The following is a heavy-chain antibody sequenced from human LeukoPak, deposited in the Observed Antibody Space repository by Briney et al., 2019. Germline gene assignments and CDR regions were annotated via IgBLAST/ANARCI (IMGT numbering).Heavy chain of an antibody. CDR2: ISAYNGNT. D-gene: IGHD6-13*01. V-gene: IGHV1-18*01. Sequence: ASVKVSCKASGYTFTSYGISWVRQAPGQGLEWVGWISAYNGNTNYAQKLQGRVTMTTDTSTSTAYMELRSLRSDDTAVYYCARTQDGYSSSWYKYWGQGTLVTVSS. CDR3: ARTQDGYSSSWYKY. CDR1: GYTFTSYG. J-gene: IGHJ4*02.